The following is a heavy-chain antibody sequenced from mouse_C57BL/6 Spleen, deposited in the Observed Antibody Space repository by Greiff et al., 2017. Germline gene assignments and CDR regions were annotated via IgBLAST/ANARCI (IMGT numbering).Heavy chain of an antibody. CDR1: GFNIKDDY. J-gene: IGHJ4*01. V-gene: IGHV14-4*01. CDR2: IDPENGDT. Sequence: EVQLQQSGAELVRPGASVKLSCTASGFNIKDDYMHWVKQRPEQGLEWIGWIDPENGDTEYASKFQGKATITADTSSNTAYLQLSSLTSEDTAVYYCTTGRVYAMDYWGQGTSVTVSS. CDR3: TTGRVYAMDY.